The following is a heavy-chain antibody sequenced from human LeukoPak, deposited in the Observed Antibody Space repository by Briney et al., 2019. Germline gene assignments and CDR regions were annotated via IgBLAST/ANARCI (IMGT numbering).Heavy chain of an antibody. Sequence: GGSLRLSCAASGFTFSNYGMHWVRQAPDKGLEWVAFLQNHGGDIHYADSVEGRFTISRDNSKNTLYLQMNSLRAEDTAVYYCARDRGDIVVVPAAIRGYFQHWGQGTLVTVSS. CDR1: GFTFSNYG. CDR2: LQNHGGDI. V-gene: IGHV3-30*02. CDR3: ARDRGDIVVVPAAIRGYFQH. J-gene: IGHJ1*01. D-gene: IGHD2-2*01.